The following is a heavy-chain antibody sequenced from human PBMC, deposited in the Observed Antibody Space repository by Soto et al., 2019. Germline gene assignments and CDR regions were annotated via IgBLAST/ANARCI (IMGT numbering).Heavy chain of an antibody. CDR1: GGSISSGDYY. V-gene: IGHV4-30-4*01. Sequence: KTAETLSLTCTVSGGSISSGDYYWSWIRQPPGKGLEWIGYIYYSGSTYYNPSLKSRVTISVDTSKNQFSLKLSSVTAADTAVYYCARDSYDILTGLQYGMDVWGQGTTVTVSS. CDR3: ARDSYDILTGLQYGMDV. J-gene: IGHJ6*02. D-gene: IGHD3-9*01. CDR2: IYYSGST.